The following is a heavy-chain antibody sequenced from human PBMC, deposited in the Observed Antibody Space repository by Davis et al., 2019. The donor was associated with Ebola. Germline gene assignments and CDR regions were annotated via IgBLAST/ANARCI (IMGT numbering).Heavy chain of an antibody. Sequence: SVKVSCKASGGTFSSYAISWVRQAPGQGLEWMGGIIPIFGTANYAQKFQGRVTMTRSTSINTAYMELSSLRSEDSAVYYCAREVKRATQGSYFDYWGQGTLVTVSS. CDR3: AREVKRATQGSYFDY. V-gene: IGHV1-69*05. CDR2: IIPIFGTA. D-gene: IGHD4-23*01. CDR1: GGTFSSYA. J-gene: IGHJ4*02.